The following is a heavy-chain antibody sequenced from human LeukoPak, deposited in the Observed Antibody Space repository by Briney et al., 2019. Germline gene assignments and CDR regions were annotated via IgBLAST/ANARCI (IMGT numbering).Heavy chain of an antibody. CDR3: ARVGYDSSGSDY. CDR1: GFTFSSYG. J-gene: IGHJ4*02. Sequence: GGSLRLSCAASGFTFSSYGMHWVRQAPGKGLEWVAVIWYDGSNKYYADSVKGRFTISRDNAKNSLYLEMNSLRAEDTAVYYCARVGYDSSGSDYWGQGTLVTVSS. D-gene: IGHD3-22*01. V-gene: IGHV3-33*01. CDR2: IWYDGSNK.